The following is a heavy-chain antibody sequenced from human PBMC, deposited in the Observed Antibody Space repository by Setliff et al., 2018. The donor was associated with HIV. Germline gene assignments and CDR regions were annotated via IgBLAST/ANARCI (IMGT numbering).Heavy chain of an antibody. CDR3: ARYGPASVIWFGYLDY. Sequence: PSETLSLTCTVSGGSISSSNYYWAWIRQPPGKGLEWIATVFSGGSSKYNPSLWSRVTISVDTSKNQFYLKMDSVTAADTAFYYCARYGPASVIWFGYLDYWGPGMSVTVSS. CDR1: GGSISSSNYY. D-gene: IGHD3-10*01. J-gene: IGHJ4*02. CDR2: VFSGGSS. V-gene: IGHV4-39*01.